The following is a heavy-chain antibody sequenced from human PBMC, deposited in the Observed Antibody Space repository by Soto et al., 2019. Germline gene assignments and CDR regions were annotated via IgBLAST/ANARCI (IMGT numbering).Heavy chain of an antibody. CDR2: IYHSGST. CDR1: GGSISSSNW. D-gene: IGHD6-13*01. CDR3: AGYRFAAAGTGFDY. J-gene: IGHJ4*02. Sequence: SETLSLTCAVSGGSISSSNWWSWVRQPPGKGLEWIGEIYHSGSTNYNPSLKSRVTISVDKSKNQFSLKLSSVAAADTAVYYCAGYRFAAAGTGFDYWGQGTLVTVSS. V-gene: IGHV4-4*02.